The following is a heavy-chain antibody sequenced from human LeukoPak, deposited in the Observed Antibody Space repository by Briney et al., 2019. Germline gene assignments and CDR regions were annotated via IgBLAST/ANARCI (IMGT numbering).Heavy chain of an antibody. CDR3: AREGKYCSSTSCYPGALDI. J-gene: IGHJ3*02. CDR1: GGSISSYY. CDR2: IYYSGST. D-gene: IGHD2-2*01. Sequence: SETLSLTCTVSGGSISSYYWSWIRQPPGKGLEWIGYIYYSGSTNYNPSLKSRVTISVDTSKNQFSLKLSSVTAADTAVYYCAREGKYCSSTSCYPGALDIWGQGTMVTVSS. V-gene: IGHV4-59*01.